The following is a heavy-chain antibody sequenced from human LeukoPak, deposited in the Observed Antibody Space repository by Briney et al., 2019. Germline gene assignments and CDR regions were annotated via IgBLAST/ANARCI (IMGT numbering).Heavy chain of an antibody. CDR2: INPSGGST. CDR3: APSIVARSWFDP. D-gene: IGHD6-6*01. CDR1: GGTFSSYA. J-gene: IGHJ5*02. Sequence: GASVKVSCKASGGTFSSYAISWVRQAPGQGPEWMGIINPSGGSTRYAQKFQSRVTMTRDTSTSTVYMEMSSLRSEDTAVYYCAPSIVARSWFDPWGQGTLVTVSS. V-gene: IGHV1-46*01.